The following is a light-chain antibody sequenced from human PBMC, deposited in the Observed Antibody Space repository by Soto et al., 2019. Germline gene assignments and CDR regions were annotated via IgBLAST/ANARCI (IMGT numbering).Light chain of an antibody. CDR1: QAISTA. V-gene: IGKV1-13*02. J-gene: IGKJ4*01. Sequence: AIQLTQSPSSLSASVGDRVTITCRASQAISTALAWYQQRPGKAPKLLIYDASSLESGVPSRFSGGGSATDFTLTISSLQPEDFATYYCQQFYSYPLAFGGGTKVEIK. CDR2: DAS. CDR3: QQFYSYPLA.